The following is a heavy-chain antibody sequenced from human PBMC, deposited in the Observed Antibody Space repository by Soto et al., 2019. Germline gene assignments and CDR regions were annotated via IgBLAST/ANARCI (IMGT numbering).Heavy chain of an antibody. J-gene: IGHJ6*02. CDR3: AKVTGAPSQTHYYHYYGMDD. CDR2: ISGSGGST. CDR1: GFTFSSYA. V-gene: IGHV3-23*01. Sequence: PGESLKISCAASGFTFSSYAMSWVRQAPGEGLEWVSAISGSGGSTYYADSVKGRFTISRDNSKTRLHLQMNSLRAEDTAVYYCAKVTGAPSQTHYYHYYGMDDWGQGTRVAVSS.